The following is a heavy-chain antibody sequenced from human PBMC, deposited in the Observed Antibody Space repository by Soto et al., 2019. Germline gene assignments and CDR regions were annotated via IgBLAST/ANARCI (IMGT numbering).Heavy chain of an antibody. Sequence: PGGSLRLSCAATGFTFGFNALSWVRQAPGKGLEWVSAISGSGGSTYYADSVKGRFTISRDNSKNTLYLQMSSLRAEDTAVYYCAKAGAAYSSSWYAGYYFDYWGQGTLVTVSS. V-gene: IGHV3-23*01. CDR2: ISGSGGST. CDR3: AKAGAAYSSSWYAGYYFDY. D-gene: IGHD6-13*01. CDR1: GFTFGFNA. J-gene: IGHJ4*02.